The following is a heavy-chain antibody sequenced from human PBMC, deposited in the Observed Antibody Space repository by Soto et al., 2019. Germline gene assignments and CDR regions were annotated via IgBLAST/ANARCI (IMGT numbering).Heavy chain of an antibody. Sequence: EVQLLESGGGLAQPGGSLRLSCAASGFIFRTYAMNWVRQAPGKGLELVSVMVGDGSSSDYADSVRGRFTISRDNSKNKMYLQRNNVRAEDKAVYYCAKDRRPDWRYALDYWGQGTLVTVSS. CDR3: AKDRRPDWRYALDY. CDR2: MVGDGSSS. D-gene: IGHD3-3*01. V-gene: IGHV3-23*01. CDR1: GFIFRTYA. J-gene: IGHJ4*02.